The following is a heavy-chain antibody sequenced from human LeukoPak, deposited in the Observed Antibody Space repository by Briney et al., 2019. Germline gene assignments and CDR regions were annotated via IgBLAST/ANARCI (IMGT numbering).Heavy chain of an antibody. D-gene: IGHD3-22*01. Sequence: GRSLRLSCAASGFTFSSYGMHWVRQAPGNGLEWVAVIWYDGSNKYYADSVKGRFTISRDNSKNTLYLQMNSLRAEDTAVYYCARGTYYYDSSGYPYEYWGQGTLVTVSS. CDR3: ARGTYYYDSSGYPYEY. V-gene: IGHV3-33*01. CDR1: GFTFSSYG. J-gene: IGHJ4*02. CDR2: IWYDGSNK.